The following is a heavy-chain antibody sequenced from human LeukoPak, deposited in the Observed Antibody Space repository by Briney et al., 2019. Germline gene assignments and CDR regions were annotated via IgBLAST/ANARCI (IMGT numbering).Heavy chain of an antibody. D-gene: IGHD3-3*01. V-gene: IGHV3-7*01. J-gene: IGHJ6*02. CDR1: GFIFSRYW. Sequence: GGSLRLSCAASGFIFSRYWMTWVRQAPGKGLEWVANIKPDGSEKYYVDSVKGRFTISRDNAKNSLYLQMNSLRAEDTAVYYCAKDPNQPYDFWSGSPGMDVWGQGTTVTVS. CDR3: AKDPNQPYDFWSGSPGMDV. CDR2: IKPDGSEK.